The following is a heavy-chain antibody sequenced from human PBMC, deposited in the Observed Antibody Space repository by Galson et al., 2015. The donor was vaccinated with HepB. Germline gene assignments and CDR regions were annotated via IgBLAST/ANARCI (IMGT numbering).Heavy chain of an antibody. D-gene: IGHD3-3*02. CDR2: INAGNGKT. Sequence: SVKVSCKASGYTFNDYALQWVRQAPGQRLGWMGWINAGNGKTKYPQKFQGRVTITRDTSASTAYMEVSSLRSEDTAVYYCARSIWHRGTYYFDSWGQGNLVAVSS. CDR1: GYTFNDYA. V-gene: IGHV1-3*01. CDR3: ARSIWHRGTYYFDS. J-gene: IGHJ4*02.